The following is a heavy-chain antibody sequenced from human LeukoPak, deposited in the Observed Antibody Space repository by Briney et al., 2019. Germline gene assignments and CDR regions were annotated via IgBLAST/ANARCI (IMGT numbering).Heavy chain of an antibody. CDR3: ARAGGYDYADY. Sequence: PSVSASSTPSGYTFTVYYMHWVRPAPEQGLEWMVWINPNSGAPNYARKFQGKLTITRATSSSTSSLELSRLTPEAPAGFYCARAGGYDYADYWGQGTLVTVSS. CDR2: INPNSGAP. D-gene: IGHD5-12*01. CDR1: GYTFTVYY. V-gene: IGHV1-2*02. J-gene: IGHJ4*02.